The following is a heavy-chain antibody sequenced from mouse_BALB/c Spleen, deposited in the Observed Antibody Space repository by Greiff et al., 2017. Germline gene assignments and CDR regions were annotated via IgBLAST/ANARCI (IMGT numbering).Heavy chain of an antibody. V-gene: IGHV1S56*01. Sequence: QVQLQQSGPELVKPGASVRISCKASGYTFTSYYIHWVKQRPGQGLEWIGWIYPGNVNTKYNEKFKGKATLTADKSSSTAYMQLSSLTSEDSAVYFCARWRDGYDVDYWGQGTTLTVSS. D-gene: IGHD2-2*01. CDR3: ARWRDGYDVDY. J-gene: IGHJ2*01. CDR1: GYTFTSYY. CDR2: IYPGNVNT.